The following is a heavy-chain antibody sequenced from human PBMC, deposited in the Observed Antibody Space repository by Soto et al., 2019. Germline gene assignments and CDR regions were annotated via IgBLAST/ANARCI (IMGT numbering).Heavy chain of an antibody. J-gene: IGHJ6*02. CDR3: ARSEEYRKSVGYGMDV. D-gene: IGHD2-2*01. V-gene: IGHV1-3*01. CDR2: INPGNGNT. Sequence: GSSVKVSCKASGYTFTSYGMNWVRQAPGRGLEWMGWINPGNGNTKYSQKFQGRVIIERDTSASTAYMELSSLRSEDTAVYYCARSEEYRKSVGYGMDVWGQGTTVTVSS. CDR1: GYTFTSYG.